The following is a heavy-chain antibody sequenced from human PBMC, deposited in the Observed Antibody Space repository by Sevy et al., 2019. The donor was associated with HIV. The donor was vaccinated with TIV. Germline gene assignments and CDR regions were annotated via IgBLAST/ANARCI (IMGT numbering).Heavy chain of an antibody. D-gene: IGHD5-18*01. CDR2: IYYSGST. CDR3: ARAGRGYSYGYIPH. V-gene: IGHV4-30-4*01. CDR1: GGSISSGDYY. Sequence: SLTCTVSGGSISSGDYYWSWIRQPPGKGLEWIGYIYYSGSTYYNPSLKSRVTISVDTSKNQFSLKLSSVTAADTAVYYCARAGRGYSYGYIPHWGQGTLVTVSS. J-gene: IGHJ4*02.